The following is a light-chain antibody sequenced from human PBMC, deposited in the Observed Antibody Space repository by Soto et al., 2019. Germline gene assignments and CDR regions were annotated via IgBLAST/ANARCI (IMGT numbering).Light chain of an antibody. CDR2: WAS. Sequence: DNVMTQSPDSLAVSLGGRATIKCRSSQSVVYSPNNKNYLAWYQQKPGQAAKLLIYWASARESGVPDRLSGSGFGTDFTITIRRLQAEDVALYYCQQYFSTPHTFVGGTKVDI. CDR1: QSVVYSPNNKNY. J-gene: IGKJ4*01. V-gene: IGKV4-1*01. CDR3: QQYFSTPHT.